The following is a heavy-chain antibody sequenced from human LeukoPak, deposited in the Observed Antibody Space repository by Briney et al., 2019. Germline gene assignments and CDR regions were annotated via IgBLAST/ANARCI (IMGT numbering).Heavy chain of an antibody. CDR3: AKLAYYDFWSGYPYFDY. V-gene: IGHV3-23*01. CDR2: ISGSGGST. D-gene: IGHD3-3*01. CDR1: GFTFSSYS. Sequence: GSLRLSCAASGFTFSSYSMSWVRQAPGKGLEWVSAISGSGGSTYYADSVTGRFTISRDNSKNTLYLQMNSLRAEDTAVYYCAKLAYYDFWSGYPYFDYWGQGTLVTVSS. J-gene: IGHJ4*02.